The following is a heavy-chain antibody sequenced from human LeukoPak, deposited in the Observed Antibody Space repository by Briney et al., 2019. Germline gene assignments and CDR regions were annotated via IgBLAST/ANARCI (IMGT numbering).Heavy chain of an antibody. CDR2: ISAYNGNT. V-gene: IGHV1-18*01. Sequence: ASVKVSCKASGYTFTSYGISWVRQAPGQGPEWMGWISAYNGNTNYAQKLQGRVTMTTDTSTSTAYMELRSLRSDDTAVYYCARDAYLYCSSTSCYYNYWGQGTLVTVSS. J-gene: IGHJ4*02. CDR1: GYTFTSYG. D-gene: IGHD2-2*01. CDR3: ARDAYLYCSSTSCYYNY.